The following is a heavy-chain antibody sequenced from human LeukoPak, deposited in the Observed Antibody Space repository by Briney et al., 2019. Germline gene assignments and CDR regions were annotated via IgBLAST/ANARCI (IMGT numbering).Heavy chain of an antibody. Sequence: PGESLKISCKGSGYSFTSYWIGWGRQMPGKGLEWVGIIYPSDSDTRYSPSFQGQVTISADKPISTDYLQRSSLKASDSVMYYCAGRRIVVVRAAKLGDNYYYYYMDVWGKGTTVTVSS. J-gene: IGHJ6*03. CDR1: GYSFTSYW. CDR3: AGRRIVVVRAAKLGDNYYYYYMDV. CDR2: IYPSDSDT. D-gene: IGHD2-2*01. V-gene: IGHV5-51*01.